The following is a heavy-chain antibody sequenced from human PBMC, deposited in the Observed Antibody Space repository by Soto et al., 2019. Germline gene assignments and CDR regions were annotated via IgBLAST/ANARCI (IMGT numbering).Heavy chain of an antibody. D-gene: IGHD6-19*01. CDR3: AKVLRFSAWLSGQTFDY. J-gene: IGHJ4*02. Sequence: EVQLLESGGGLVQPGGSLRLSCAVSGFTFSSHAMSWVRQAPGKGLECVASITGSGDSTYYADSVKGRFTISRDKSKSTLHLQMLSLTAEDTAVYSCAKVLRFSAWLSGQTFDYWGQGTQVTVSS. CDR1: GFTFSSHA. CDR2: ITGSGDST. V-gene: IGHV3-23*01.